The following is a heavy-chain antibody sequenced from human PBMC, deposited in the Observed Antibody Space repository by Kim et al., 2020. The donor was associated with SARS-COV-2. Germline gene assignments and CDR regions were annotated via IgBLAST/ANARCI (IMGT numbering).Heavy chain of an antibody. CDR1: GFTFSSYG. CDR2: ISYDGSNK. D-gene: IGHD3-3*01. J-gene: IGHJ4*02. Sequence: GGSLRLSCAASGFTFSSYGMHWVRQAPGKGLEWVAVISYDGSNKYYADSVKGRFTISRDNSKNTLYLQMNSLRAADTAVYYCAKGRRESYDVWSGYYTTPPRFRPDYRGQGTLVTVSS. CDR3: AKGRRESYDVWSGYYTTPPRFRPDY. V-gene: IGHV3-30*18.